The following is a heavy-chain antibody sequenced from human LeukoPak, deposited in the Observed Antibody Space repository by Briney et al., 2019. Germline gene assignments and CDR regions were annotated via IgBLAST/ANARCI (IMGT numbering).Heavy chain of an antibody. V-gene: IGHV4-38-2*01. CDR1: GYSISSGYY. Sequence: SETLSLTCAVSGYSISSGYYWGWIRQPPGKGLEWIGSIYHSGSTYYNPSLKSRVTISVDTSKNQFSLKLSSVTAADTAVYYCARNFTDTITTRVDAFDIWGQGTMVTVSS. CDR3: ARNFTDTITTRVDAFDI. CDR2: IYHSGST. J-gene: IGHJ3*02. D-gene: IGHD5-24*01.